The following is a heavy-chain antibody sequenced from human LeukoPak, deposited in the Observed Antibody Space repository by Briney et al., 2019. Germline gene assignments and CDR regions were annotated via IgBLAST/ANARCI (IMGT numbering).Heavy chain of an antibody. CDR1: GGSISSYY. D-gene: IGHD6-19*01. Sequence: SETLSLTCTVSGGSISSYYWSWIRQPPGKGLEWIGYIYYSGSTNYNPSLKSRVTISVDTSKNQFSLKLSSVTAADTAVYYCARQGTPYSSGWSDAFDIWGQGTMVTVSS. CDR3: ARQGTPYSSGWSDAFDI. V-gene: IGHV4-59*08. CDR2: IYYSGST. J-gene: IGHJ3*02.